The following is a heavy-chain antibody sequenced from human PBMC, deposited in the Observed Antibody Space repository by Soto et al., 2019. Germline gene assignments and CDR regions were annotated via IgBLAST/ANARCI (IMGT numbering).Heavy chain of an antibody. Sequence: QVQLQQSGPGLVKPSQTLSLTCDISGDSVSSNSAAWNWIRQTPSRGLEGLGRTYYRSKWYINYAVSVKSRITVNPDTSKTQFSLQLNSVTPEDTAVYYCARGAWDDVTGHYYMDVWGKGTTVTVSS. CDR3: ARGAWDDVTGHYYMDV. V-gene: IGHV6-1*01. D-gene: IGHD1-1*01. CDR2: TYYRSKWYI. J-gene: IGHJ6*03. CDR1: GDSVSSNSAA.